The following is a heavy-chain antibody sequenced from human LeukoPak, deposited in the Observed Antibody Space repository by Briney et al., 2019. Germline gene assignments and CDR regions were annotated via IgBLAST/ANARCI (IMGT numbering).Heavy chain of an antibody. CDR3: ARLRRYYYGRSGYGPWYFDL. CDR1: RGAISTYY. J-gene: IGHJ2*01. V-gene: IGHV4-59*08. D-gene: IGHD3-22*01. CDR2: MYYSGST. Sequence: SETLSLTCTVSRGAISTYYWSWIRQPPGKGLEWIGYMYYSGSTNYNSSLKSRVTMSVDTSKNQFSLNLSTLTAADTAVYYCARLRRYYYGRSGYGPWYFDLWGRGTLVTVSS.